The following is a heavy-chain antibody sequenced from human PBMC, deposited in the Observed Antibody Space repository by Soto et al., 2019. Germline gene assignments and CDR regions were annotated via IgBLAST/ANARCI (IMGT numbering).Heavy chain of an antibody. CDR1: GGSISSYY. V-gene: IGHV4-59*01. Sequence: PSETLSLTCTVSGGSISSYYWSWIRQPPGKGLEWIGYIYYSGSTNYNPSLKSRVTISVDTSKNQFSLKLSSVTAADTAVYYCARAIRGHLEDYFAYWGQGTLVTVSS. D-gene: IGHD1-1*01. CDR3: ARAIRGHLEDYFAY. J-gene: IGHJ4*02. CDR2: IYYSGST.